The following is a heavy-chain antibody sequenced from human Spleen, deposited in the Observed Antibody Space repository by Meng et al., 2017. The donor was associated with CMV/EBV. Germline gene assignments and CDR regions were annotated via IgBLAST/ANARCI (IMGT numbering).Heavy chain of an antibody. J-gene: IGHJ4*02. Sequence: SCKASGSTFTGYYLHWVRRARGQGREWLGWINTNSGGTNYAQKFQGRVTMTRDTSISTAYMELSRLRSDGTAVYYCARGYDFFDYWGQGTLVTVSS. CDR3: ARGYDFFDY. CDR1: GSTFTGYY. CDR2: INTNSGGT. V-gene: IGHV1-2*02. D-gene: IGHD2-15*01.